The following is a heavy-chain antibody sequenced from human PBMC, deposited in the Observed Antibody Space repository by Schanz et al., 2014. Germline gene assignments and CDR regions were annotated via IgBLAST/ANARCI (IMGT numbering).Heavy chain of an antibody. CDR3: VKDLQRELLRDDHYYGMDV. D-gene: IGHD1-26*01. V-gene: IGHV3-NL1*01. J-gene: IGHJ6*02. Sequence: QVQLVESGGGVVQPGGSLRLSCAASGFTFSSYGMHWVRQAPGKGLEWVSAISGSGGDTYYADSVKGRFTISRDNSKNTLYLQMNSLRAEDTAVYYCVKDLQRELLRDDHYYGMDVWGQGTTVTVSS. CDR2: ISGSGGDT. CDR1: GFTFSSYG.